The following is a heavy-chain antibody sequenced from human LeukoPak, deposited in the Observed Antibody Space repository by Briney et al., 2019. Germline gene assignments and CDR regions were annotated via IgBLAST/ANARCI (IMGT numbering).Heavy chain of an antibody. V-gene: IGHV4-59*01. Sequence: SETLSLTCTVSGGSISSYYWSWIRQPPGKGLEWIGYIYYSGSTNYNPSLKSRVTISVDTPKNQFSLKLSSVTAADTAVYYCARYSSSWYGYYYYYMDVWGKGTTVTVSS. D-gene: IGHD6-13*01. J-gene: IGHJ6*03. CDR2: IYYSGST. CDR3: ARYSSSWYGYYYYYMDV. CDR1: GGSISSYY.